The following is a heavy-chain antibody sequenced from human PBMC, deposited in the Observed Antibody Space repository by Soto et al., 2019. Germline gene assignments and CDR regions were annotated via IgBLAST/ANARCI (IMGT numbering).Heavy chain of an antibody. CDR3: ARDWWLTATYN. J-gene: IGHJ4*02. CDR1: GFSFSDSK. Sequence: EVQLVYSGGGLIQPGGSLRLTCADSGFSFSDSKMNWVRQVPGKGLQWLSFITASSSDVRYAESVEGRFTVSRDNAKNSLYMQMNSLRAEDTGVYYCARDWWLTATYNWGQGTLVNVSS. V-gene: IGHV3-48*01. CDR2: ITASSSDV. D-gene: IGHD4-17*01.